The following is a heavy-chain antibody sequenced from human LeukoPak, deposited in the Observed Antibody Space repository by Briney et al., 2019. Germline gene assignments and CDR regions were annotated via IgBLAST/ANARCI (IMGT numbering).Heavy chain of an antibody. CDR1: GYSFTSYW. J-gene: IGHJ4*02. CDR3: ARLTASVDTAMVYYFDY. Sequence: GESLKISCKGSGYSFTSYWIGWVRQMPGKGLVWMGIIYPGDSDTRYSPSFQGQVTISADKSISTAYLQWSSLKASDTAMYYCARLTASVDTAMVYYFDYWGQGTLVTVSS. CDR2: IYPGDSDT. D-gene: IGHD5-18*01. V-gene: IGHV5-51*01.